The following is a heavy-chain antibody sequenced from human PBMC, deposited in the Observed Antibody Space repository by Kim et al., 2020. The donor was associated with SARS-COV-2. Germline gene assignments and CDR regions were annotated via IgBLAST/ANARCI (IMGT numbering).Heavy chain of an antibody. D-gene: IGHD6-6*01. J-gene: IGHJ4*02. CDR3: AREWQLVLDC. Sequence: SVKVSCKASGDNFKSYVITWVRQAPGQGLEWMGDIIPVFGTPNYAPRFQGRVTITADESTNTAYMELSSLKSDDTAVYYCAREWQLVLDCWGQGSLVTV. V-gene: IGHV1-69*13. CDR2: IIPVFGTP. CDR1: GDNFKSYV.